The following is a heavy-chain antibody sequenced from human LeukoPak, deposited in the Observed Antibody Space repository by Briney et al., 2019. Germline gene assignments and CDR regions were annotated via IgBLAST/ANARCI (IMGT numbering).Heavy chain of an antibody. D-gene: IGHD1-26*01. CDR1: GGPITSYY. J-gene: IGHJ3*02. Sequence: SPTLSLTCTVSGGPITSYYWNWVRQPPGKGLEWIGSFFYTGSANYNPSLRSRITLSADTSKNQFSLSLSSVTAADTGVYYCARHPVARSSDVFDIWGHGTMVTVSS. CDR3: ARHPVARSSDVFDI. CDR2: FFYTGSA. V-gene: IGHV4-59*08.